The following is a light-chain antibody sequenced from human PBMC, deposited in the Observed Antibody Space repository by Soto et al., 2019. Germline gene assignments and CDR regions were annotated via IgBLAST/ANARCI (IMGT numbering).Light chain of an antibody. CDR3: QQYETYFRT. CDR2: KAS. V-gene: IGKV1-5*03. J-gene: IGKJ2*01. CDR1: QSISSW. Sequence: DIQMTQSPSTLSASVGDRVTITCRASQSISSWLAWYQQKPGKAPKLLIYKASSLESGVPSRFSGSGSGTEFTLTISSLQPDDFATYYCQQYETYFRTFGQGTKLEIK.